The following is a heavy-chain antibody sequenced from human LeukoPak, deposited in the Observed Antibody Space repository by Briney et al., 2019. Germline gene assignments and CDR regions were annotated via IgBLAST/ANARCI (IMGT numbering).Heavy chain of an antibody. CDR2: ISSSGGST. D-gene: IGHD6-13*01. J-gene: IGHJ4*02. CDR1: GFTFSSYA. CDR3: AKVGGSWSDNY. Sequence: GGSLRLSCAASGFTFSSYAMNWVRQAPGKGLEWVSGISSSGGSTYYADSVKGRFTISRDNSKNTLYLQMNSLRADDTAVYYCAKVGGSWSDNYWGQGTLVTVSS. V-gene: IGHV3-23*01.